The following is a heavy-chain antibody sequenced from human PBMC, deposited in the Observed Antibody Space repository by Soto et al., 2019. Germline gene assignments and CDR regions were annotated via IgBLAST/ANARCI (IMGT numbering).Heavy chain of an antibody. CDR1: GFTFSSYA. CDR2: ISGSGGST. Sequence: PGGSLRLSCAASGFTFSSYAMSWVRQAPGKGLEWVSAISGSGGSTYYADSVKGRFTISRDNSKNTLYLQMNSLRAEDTAVYYCAKTQRAFGGVIATYYFDYWGQGTLVTVS. J-gene: IGHJ4*02. D-gene: IGHD3-16*02. V-gene: IGHV3-23*01. CDR3: AKTQRAFGGVIATYYFDY.